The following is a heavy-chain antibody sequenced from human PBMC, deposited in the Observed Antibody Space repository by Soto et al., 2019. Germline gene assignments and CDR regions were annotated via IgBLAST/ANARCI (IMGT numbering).Heavy chain of an antibody. Sequence: QVQLVQSGAEVKKPGASVKVSCKASGYTFTSYAMHWVRQAPGQRLEWMGWINAGNGNTKYSKKFQGRVTITRDTSASTAYMELGSLRSEDTAVYYCARDLDGYKPFGFEYWGQGTLVTVSS. D-gene: IGHD5-12*01. CDR1: GYTFTSYA. V-gene: IGHV1-3*01. CDR3: ARDLDGYKPFGFEY. J-gene: IGHJ4*02. CDR2: INAGNGNT.